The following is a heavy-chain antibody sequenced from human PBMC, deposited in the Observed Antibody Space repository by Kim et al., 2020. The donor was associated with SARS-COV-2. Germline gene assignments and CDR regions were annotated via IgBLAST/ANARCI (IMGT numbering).Heavy chain of an antibody. CDR1: GGTFSSYA. J-gene: IGHJ4*02. CDR3: ALTAADYYFDY. D-gene: IGHD2-2*01. CDR2: LFPCLGLA. V-gene: IGHV1-69*10. Sequence: SVKVSCKASGGTFSSYAISWVRQAPVGGRVCLGRLFPCLGLANYAQKFQGRVTITADKSTSTAYMELSSLRSEDTAVYYCALTAADYYFDYWGQGTLVTVSS.